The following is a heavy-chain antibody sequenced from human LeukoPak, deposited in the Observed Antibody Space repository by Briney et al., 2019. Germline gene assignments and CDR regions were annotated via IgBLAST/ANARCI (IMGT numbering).Heavy chain of an antibody. J-gene: IGHJ4*02. CDR1: GYSFTSYW. CDR3: TRSPDTDILTGYSRYYFDY. CDR2: IYPGDSDT. D-gene: IGHD3-9*01. V-gene: IGHV5-51*01. Sequence: GESLKISCKGSGYSFTSYWIGWVRQMPGKGLEWMGIIYPGDSDTRYSPSFQGQGTISADKSISTAYLQWNSLKASDTAIYYCTRSPDTDILTGYSRYYFDYWGQGTLVTVSS.